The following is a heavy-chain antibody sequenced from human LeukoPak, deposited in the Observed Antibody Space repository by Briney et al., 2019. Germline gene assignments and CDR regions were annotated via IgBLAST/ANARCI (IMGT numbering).Heavy chain of an antibody. CDR3: ATVVVVAATNYYYYATDV. V-gene: IGHV4-30-4*01. Sequence: SQTLSLTCTVSGGSIRSDDYYWSWIRQPPGKGLEWNGYTLYTGNTHYNPSLQSRVTFSVDTSKNQFSLKLSSVTAADTAVYFCATVVVVAATNYYYYATDVWGQGTTVTVSS. CDR2: TLYTGNT. J-gene: IGHJ6*02. CDR1: GGSIRSDDYY. D-gene: IGHD2-15*01.